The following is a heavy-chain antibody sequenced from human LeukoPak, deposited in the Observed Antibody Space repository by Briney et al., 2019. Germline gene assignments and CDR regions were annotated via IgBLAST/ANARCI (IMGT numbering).Heavy chain of an antibody. V-gene: IGHV1-69*04. CDR2: IIPILGIA. CDR1: GGTFSSYA. CDR3: ARGGALGYCTSTTCYGWLDP. D-gene: IGHD2-2*01. Sequence: ASVKVSCKASGGTFSSYAINWVRQAPGQGLEWMGRIIPILGIANYAQKFQGRVTITADKSTSTAYMELSSLRSEDTAVYYCARGGALGYCTSTTCYGWLDPWGQGTLVTVSS. J-gene: IGHJ5*02.